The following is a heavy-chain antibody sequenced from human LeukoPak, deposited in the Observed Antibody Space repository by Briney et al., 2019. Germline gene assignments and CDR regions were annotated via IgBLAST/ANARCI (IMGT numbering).Heavy chain of an antibody. V-gene: IGHV3-20*04. CDR1: GFTFDDYG. CDR3: ARIRDGYNFCDY. Sequence: GGSLRLSCAASGFTFDDYGMSWVRQAPGKGLEWVSGINWNGGSTGYADSVKGRFTISRDNAKNSLYLQMNGLRAEDTALYYCARIRDGYNFCDYWGQGTLVTVSS. D-gene: IGHD5-24*01. J-gene: IGHJ4*02. CDR2: INWNGGST.